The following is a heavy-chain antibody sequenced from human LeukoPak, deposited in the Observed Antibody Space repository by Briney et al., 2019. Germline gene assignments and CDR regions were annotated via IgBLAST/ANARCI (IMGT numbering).Heavy chain of an antibody. D-gene: IGHD4-17*01. J-gene: IGHJ4*02. CDR2: IYYNGST. CDR1: GGSISSYY. Sequence: SETLSLTCTVSGGSISSYYWSWIRQPPGKGLEWIGYIYYNGSTNYNPSLKSRVTISVDTSRNQFSLKLSSVTAADTAVYYCARVTDDYGDYRFFDYWGQGTLVTVSS. V-gene: IGHV4-59*01. CDR3: ARVTDDYGDYRFFDY.